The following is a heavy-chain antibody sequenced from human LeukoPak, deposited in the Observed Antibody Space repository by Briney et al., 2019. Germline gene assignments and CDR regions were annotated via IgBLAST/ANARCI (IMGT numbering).Heavy chain of an antibody. J-gene: IGHJ4*02. V-gene: IGHV4-4*02. CDR1: AGSISSTNW. Sequence: PSGTLSLTCAVSAGSISSTNWWCWVRQPPGRGLEWIGEIYHSGSGNYNPSLRSRVTMSLDKSKNQFSLMLGSVTAADTAMYYCVTGWGLWGGEYWGQGTLVTVSS. CDR3: VTGWGLWGGEY. D-gene: IGHD3-16*01. CDR2: IYHSGSG.